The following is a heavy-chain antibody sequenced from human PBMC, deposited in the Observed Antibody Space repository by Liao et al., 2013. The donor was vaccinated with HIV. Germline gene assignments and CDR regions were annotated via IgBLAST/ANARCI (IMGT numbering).Heavy chain of an antibody. Sequence: QVQLQESGPGLVKPSETLSLTCTVSGGSISSYYWGWIRQAPGKGLEWLGEVTHSGGTNHNPSLKSRLTISVDTSKNQVSLNLGSVTAADTAVYYCARDRGGYSGYDEEGAFDIWGQGTMVTVSS. V-gene: IGHV4-34*10. J-gene: IGHJ3*02. CDR1: GGSISSYY. CDR3: ARDRGGYSGYDEEGAFDI. D-gene: IGHD5-12*01. CDR2: VTHSGGT.